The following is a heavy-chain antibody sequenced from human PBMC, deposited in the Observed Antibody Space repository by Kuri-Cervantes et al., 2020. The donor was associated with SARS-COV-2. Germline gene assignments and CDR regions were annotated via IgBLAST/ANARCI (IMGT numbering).Heavy chain of an antibody. CDR3: AKDQGVLPHDAFDI. CDR1: GFTFSSYA. Sequence: GGSLRLSCAASGFTFSSYAMHWVRQAPGKGLEWVAVISYDGSNKYYADSVKGRFTISRDNAKNSLYLQMNSLRAEDTALYYCAKDQGVLPHDAFDIWGQGTMVTVSS. V-gene: IGHV3-30*01. CDR2: ISYDGSNK. J-gene: IGHJ3*02. D-gene: IGHD3-16*01.